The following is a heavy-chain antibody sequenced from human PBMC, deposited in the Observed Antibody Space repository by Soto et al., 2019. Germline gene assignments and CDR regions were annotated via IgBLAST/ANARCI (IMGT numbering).Heavy chain of an antibody. CDR3: ARENHGGSPDFDY. Sequence: GGSLRLSCAASGFTFRDYYMSWIRQAPGKGLEWVSYISSSGSTIYYADSVKGRFTISRDNAKNSLYLQMNSLRAEDTAVYYCARENHGGSPDFDYWGQGTLVTVSS. D-gene: IGHD2-15*01. V-gene: IGHV3-11*01. CDR1: GFTFRDYY. J-gene: IGHJ4*02. CDR2: ISSSGSTI.